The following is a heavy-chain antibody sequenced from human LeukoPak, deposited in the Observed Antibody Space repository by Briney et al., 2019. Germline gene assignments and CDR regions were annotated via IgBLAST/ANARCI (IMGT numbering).Heavy chain of an antibody. Sequence: ASVRVSCKASGYTFTNYAMHWVRQAPGQRLEWMGWINTGNGNTKYSQEFQGRVTITRDTSANTAYMELSSLRSEDMAVYYCARAVKYRSGPLTDLLPNYFDYWGQGTLVTVSS. D-gene: IGHD6-19*01. CDR3: ARAVKYRSGPLTDLLPNYFDY. V-gene: IGHV1-3*03. J-gene: IGHJ4*02. CDR1: GYTFTNYA. CDR2: INTGNGNT.